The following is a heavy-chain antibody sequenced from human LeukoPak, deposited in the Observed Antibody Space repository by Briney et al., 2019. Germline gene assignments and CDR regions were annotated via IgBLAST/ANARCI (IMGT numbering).Heavy chain of an antibody. V-gene: IGHV4-59*04. D-gene: IGHD1-26*01. J-gene: IGHJ4*02. CDR2: IYHSGST. Sequence: SETLSLTCTVSGGSISNYYWSWIRQPAGKGLEWIGSIYHSGSTYYNPSLKSRVTISVDTSKNQFSLKLSSVTAADTAVYYCARERAYSANYYGGAVDSWGQGTLVTVSS. CDR1: GGSISNYY. CDR3: ARERAYSANYYGGAVDS.